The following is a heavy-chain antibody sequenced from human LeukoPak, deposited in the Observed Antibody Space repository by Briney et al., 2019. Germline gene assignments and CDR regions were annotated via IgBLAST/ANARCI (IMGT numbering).Heavy chain of an antibody. J-gene: IGHJ2*01. Sequence: SVKVSCEASGGTFSSYTISWVRQAPGQGLEWMGRIIPILGIANYAQKFQGRVTITADKSTSTAYMELSSLRSEDTAVYYCARDPGVRKWELLPWYFDLWGRGTLVTVSS. V-gene: IGHV1-69*04. CDR1: GGTFSSYT. D-gene: IGHD1-26*01. CDR2: IIPILGIA. CDR3: ARDPGVRKWELLPWYFDL.